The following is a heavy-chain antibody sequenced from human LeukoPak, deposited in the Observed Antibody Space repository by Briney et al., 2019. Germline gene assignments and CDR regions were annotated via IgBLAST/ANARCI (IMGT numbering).Heavy chain of an antibody. D-gene: IGHD1-26*01. CDR1: GSSISSSSYY. V-gene: IGHV4-39*02. J-gene: IGHJ6*02. CDR3: ASSYYGYYYGMDV. Sequence: SETLSLTCTVSGSSISSSSYYWGWIRQPPGKGLDWIGSVYYGGTTYYNPSLKSRVTISVDTSKNHFSLKLSSVTAADTAVYFCASSYYGYYYGMDVWGQGTTVTVSS. CDR2: VYYGGTT.